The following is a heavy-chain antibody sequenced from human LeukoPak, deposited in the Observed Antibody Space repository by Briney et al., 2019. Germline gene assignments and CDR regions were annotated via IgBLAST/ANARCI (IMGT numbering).Heavy chain of an antibody. CDR1: GGSISSGGYY. D-gene: IGHD4-11*01. CDR2: IYYTGST. CDR3: ARGFDYRDGSNMYNWFDP. Sequence: SETLSLTCTVPGGSISSGGYYWSWIRQHPGKGLEWIVYIYYTGSTYYNPSLKSRVTISVDTSKNQFSLKLSSVTAADTAVYYCARGFDYRDGSNMYNWFDPWGQGTLVTVSS. V-gene: IGHV4-31*03. J-gene: IGHJ5*02.